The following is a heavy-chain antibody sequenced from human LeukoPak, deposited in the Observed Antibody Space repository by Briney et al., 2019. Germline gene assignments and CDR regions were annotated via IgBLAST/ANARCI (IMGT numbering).Heavy chain of an antibody. V-gene: IGHV3-23*01. CDR2: ISGSGGST. J-gene: IGHJ3*02. Sequence: TGGSLRLSCAASGFTFSSYAMSWVRQAPGKGLEWVSAISGSGGSTYYADSVKGRFTISRDNSKNTLYLQMNSLRAEDTAVYYCAKASYYDSSGYYRPDDAFDIWGQGTMVTVSS. D-gene: IGHD3-22*01. CDR1: GFTFSSYA. CDR3: AKASYYDSSGYYRPDDAFDI.